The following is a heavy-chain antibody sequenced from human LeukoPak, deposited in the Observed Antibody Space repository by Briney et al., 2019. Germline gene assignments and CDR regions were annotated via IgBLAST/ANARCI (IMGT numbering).Heavy chain of an antibody. CDR3: ARDGRAGSSYGLGVYVRGSDI. CDR2: IYYSGST. Sequence: PSETLSLTCTVSGGSISSYYWSWIRQPPGKGLEWIGYIYYSGSTNYNPSLKSRVTISVDTSKNQFSLKLSSVTAADTAVYYCARDGRAGSSYGLGVYVRGSDIWGQGTMVTVSS. J-gene: IGHJ3*02. D-gene: IGHD5-18*01. CDR1: GGSISSYY. V-gene: IGHV4-59*12.